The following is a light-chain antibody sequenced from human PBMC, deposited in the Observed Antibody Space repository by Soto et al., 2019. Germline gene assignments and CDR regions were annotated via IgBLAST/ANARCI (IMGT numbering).Light chain of an antibody. CDR1: SSDLGDYNY. J-gene: IGLJ1*01. CDR3: SSYTSTNTLV. Sequence: QSALTQPASVSGSPGQSITIPCTGTSSDLGDYNYVSWYQLHPGEAPKLMIYDVTNRPSGVSNRFSGSKSGNTASLTISGLQAEDETDYYCSSYTSTNTLVFGTGTKLTVL. V-gene: IGLV2-14*01. CDR2: DVT.